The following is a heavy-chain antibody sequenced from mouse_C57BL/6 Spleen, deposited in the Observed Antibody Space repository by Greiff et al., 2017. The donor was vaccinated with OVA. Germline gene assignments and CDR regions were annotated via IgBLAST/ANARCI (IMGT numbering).Heavy chain of an antibody. V-gene: IGHV1-55*01. CDR2: IYPGSGST. J-gene: IGHJ4*01. D-gene: IGHD3-2*02. Sequence: VQGVESGAELVKPGASVKMSCKASGYTFTSYWITWVKQRPGQGLEWIGDIYPGSGSTNYNEKFKSKATLTVDTSSSTAYMQLSSLTSEDSAVYYCARPRDSSGYGYAMDYWGQGTSVTVSS. CDR1: GYTFTSYW. CDR3: ARPRDSSGYGYAMDY.